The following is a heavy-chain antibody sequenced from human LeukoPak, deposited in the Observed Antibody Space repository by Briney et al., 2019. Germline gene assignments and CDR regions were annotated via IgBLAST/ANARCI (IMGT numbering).Heavy chain of an antibody. J-gene: IGHJ3*02. D-gene: IGHD6-19*01. CDR3: ARPVVRSGWYADAFDI. V-gene: IGHV3-9*01. CDR1: GFTFDDYA. Sequence: GGSLRLSCAASGFTFDDYAMHWVRQAPGKGLEWVSGISWNSGSIGYADSVKGRFTISRDNAKNSLYLQMNSLRAEDTAVYYCARPVVRSGWYADAFDIWGQGTMVTVSS. CDR2: ISWNSGSI.